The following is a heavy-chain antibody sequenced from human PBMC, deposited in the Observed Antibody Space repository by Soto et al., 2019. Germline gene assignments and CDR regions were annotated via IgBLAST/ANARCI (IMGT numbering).Heavy chain of an antibody. D-gene: IGHD3-22*01. CDR3: ARGGAGSSGYYYYFDY. J-gene: IGHJ4*02. CDR2: IGTAGDT. V-gene: IGHV3-13*01. CDR1: GFTFSSYD. Sequence: EVQLVESGGGLVQPGGSLRLSCAASGFTFSSYDMHWVRQATGKGLEWVSAIGTAGDTYYPGSVKGRFTISRENAKNSLYLQMNSLRGEDTAVYYCARGGAGSSGYYYYFDYWGQGTLVTVSS.